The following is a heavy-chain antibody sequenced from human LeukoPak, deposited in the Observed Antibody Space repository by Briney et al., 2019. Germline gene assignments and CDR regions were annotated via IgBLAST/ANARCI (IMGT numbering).Heavy chain of an antibody. Sequence: GGSLRLSCAASGFTFSSYWMHWVRQAPGKGLVWVSRINSDGSSATYADSVEGRFTISRDNSKNTLYLQMNSLRAEDTAVYYCARDRGWELLGPFDYWGQGTLVTVSS. D-gene: IGHD1-26*01. CDR3: ARDRGWELLGPFDY. V-gene: IGHV3-74*01. CDR1: GFTFSSYW. J-gene: IGHJ4*02. CDR2: INSDGSSA.